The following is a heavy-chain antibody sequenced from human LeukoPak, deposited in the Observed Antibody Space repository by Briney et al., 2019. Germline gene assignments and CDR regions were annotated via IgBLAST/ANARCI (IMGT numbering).Heavy chain of an antibody. CDR3: ARDRLQLQS. CDR1: GGSINSDY. CDR2: IYYSGST. Sequence: SETLSLTCTVSGGSINSDYWGWIRQPPGKGLEWIGYIYYSGSTNYNPSLKSRVTISVDTSKNQFSLKLSSVTAADTAVYYCARDRLQLQSWGQGTLVTVSS. J-gene: IGHJ5*02. D-gene: IGHD1-1*01. V-gene: IGHV4-59*01.